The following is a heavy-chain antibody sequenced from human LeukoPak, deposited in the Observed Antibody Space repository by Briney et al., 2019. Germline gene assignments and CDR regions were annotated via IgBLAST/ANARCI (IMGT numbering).Heavy chain of an antibody. D-gene: IGHD3-10*01. CDR1: GFTFSSYS. J-gene: IGHJ4*02. CDR3: AKDGGSGILY. V-gene: IGHV3-21*01. CDR2: ISSSSSYI. Sequence: PGGSLRLSCAASGFTFSSYSMNWVRQAPGKGLEWVSSISSSSSYIYYADSVKGRFTISRDNAKNSLYLQMNSLRAEDTAIYCCAKDGGSGILYWGQGTLVTVSS.